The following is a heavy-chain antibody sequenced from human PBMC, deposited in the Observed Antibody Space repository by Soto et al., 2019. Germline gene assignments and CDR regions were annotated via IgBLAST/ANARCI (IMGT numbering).Heavy chain of an antibody. Sequence: GGSLRLSCAASGFTFSRYEMNWVRQAPGKGLEWVSYITTSGTTMYYADSVKGRFTTSRDNAKNSLYLQMNSLRAEDTAVYYCASDRFRGTYYLRGVTYFFEEWGQGAPVTVSS. V-gene: IGHV3-48*03. CDR1: GFTFSRYE. CDR2: ITTSGTTM. D-gene: IGHD1-26*01. CDR3: ASDRFRGTYYLRGVTYFFEE. J-gene: IGHJ4*02.